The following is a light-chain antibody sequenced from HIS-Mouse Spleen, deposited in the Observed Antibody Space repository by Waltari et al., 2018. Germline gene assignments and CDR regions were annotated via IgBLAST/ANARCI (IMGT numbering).Light chain of an antibody. CDR2: DVS. CDR1: SSDVGGYNY. J-gene: IGLJ3*02. V-gene: IGLV2-14*03. CDR3: SSYTSSSTWV. Sequence: PGQSLTISCTGTSSDVGGYNYFSWYQQHPGKAPKLMIYDVSNRPSGVSNRFSGSKSGNTASLTISGLQAEDEADYYCSSYTSSSTWVFGGGTKLTVL.